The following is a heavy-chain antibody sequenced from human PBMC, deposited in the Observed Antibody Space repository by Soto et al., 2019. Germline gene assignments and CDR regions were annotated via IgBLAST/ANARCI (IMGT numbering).Heavy chain of an antibody. Sequence: GGSLRLSCAASGFTFSSYGMHWVRQAPGKGLEWVAVISYDGSNKYYADPVKGRFTISRDNSKNTLYLQMNSLRAEDTSVYYCAKEGGLSGSYYISSSYYFDYWGQGTLVTVSS. CDR1: GFTFSSYG. V-gene: IGHV3-30*18. CDR3: AKEGGLSGSYYISSSYYFDY. J-gene: IGHJ4*02. D-gene: IGHD1-26*01. CDR2: ISYDGSNK.